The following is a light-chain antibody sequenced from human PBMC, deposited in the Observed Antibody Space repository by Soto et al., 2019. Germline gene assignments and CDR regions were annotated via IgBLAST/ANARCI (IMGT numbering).Light chain of an antibody. Sequence: DIVMTQSPDSLAVSLGERATINCKSSQSVLYSSNNKNYLAWYQQKAGQPPKLLIYWASARESGVPDRFSGSGSRKDFTPTISRMQAEDVAVYSCQQYYSTPWTFGQGTKLEIK. CDR1: QSVLYSSNNKNY. V-gene: IGKV4-1*01. J-gene: IGKJ1*01. CDR3: QQYYSTPWT. CDR2: WAS.